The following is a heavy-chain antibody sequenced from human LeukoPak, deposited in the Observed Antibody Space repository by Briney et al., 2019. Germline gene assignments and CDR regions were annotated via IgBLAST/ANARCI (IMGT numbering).Heavy chain of an antibody. D-gene: IGHD5-12*01. CDR1: GDSISSSNW. Sequence: PSETLSLTCAVSGDSISSSNWWSWVRQPPGKGLEWIGQIYHSGSTNYNPSPKSRVTISLDKSKNQFSLELTSVTAADTAVYYCARSFRYSGYDYYFDPWGQGTLVTVSS. V-gene: IGHV4-4*02. CDR3: ARSFRYSGYDYYFDP. CDR2: IYHSGST. J-gene: IGHJ5*02.